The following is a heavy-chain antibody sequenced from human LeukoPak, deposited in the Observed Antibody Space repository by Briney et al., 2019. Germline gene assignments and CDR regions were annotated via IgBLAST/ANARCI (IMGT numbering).Heavy chain of an antibody. CDR2: IYYSGST. CDR3: ARTARWFDP. V-gene: IGHV4-31*03. Sequence: ASETLSLTCTVSGGSISSGGYYWSWIRQHPGQGLEWIGYIYYSGSTYYNPSLKSRVTISVGTSKNQFSLKLSSVTAADTAVYYCARTARWFDPWGQGTLVTVSS. CDR1: GGSISSGGYY. J-gene: IGHJ5*02.